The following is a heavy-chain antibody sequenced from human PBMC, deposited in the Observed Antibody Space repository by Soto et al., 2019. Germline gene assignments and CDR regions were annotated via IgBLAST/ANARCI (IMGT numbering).Heavy chain of an antibody. V-gene: IGHV1-18*01. CDR3: ARDSRYSSGWYAGRVDY. Sequence: QVQLVQSGAEVKKPGASVKVSCKASGYTFTSYGISWVRQAPGQGLEWMGWISAYNGNTNYAQKLQGRVTMTTDTSTSTAYRELRSLRSDDTAVYYCARDSRYSSGWYAGRVDYWGQGTLVTVSS. CDR1: GYTFTSYG. D-gene: IGHD6-19*01. J-gene: IGHJ4*02. CDR2: ISAYNGNT.